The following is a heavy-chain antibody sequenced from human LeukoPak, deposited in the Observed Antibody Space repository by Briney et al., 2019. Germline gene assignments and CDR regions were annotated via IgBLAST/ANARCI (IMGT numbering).Heavy chain of an antibody. CDR2: IYSGGST. CDR3: ARDFFPIVDSSWYEIGY. CDR1: GFTVSSNY. J-gene: IGHJ4*02. Sequence: GGSLRLSCAASGFTVSSNYMSWVRQAPGKGLEWVSMIYSGGSTYYADSVKGRFTISRDNSKNTLDLQMNSLRAEDTAVYYCARDFFPIVDSSWYEIGYWGQGTLVTVSS. V-gene: IGHV3-66*01. D-gene: IGHD6-13*01.